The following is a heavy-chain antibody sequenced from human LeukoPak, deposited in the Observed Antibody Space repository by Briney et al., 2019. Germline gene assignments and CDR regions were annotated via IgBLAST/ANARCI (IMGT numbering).Heavy chain of an antibody. CDR2: INHSGST. CDR1: GGSISSGNYY. Sequence: SQTLSLTCTVSGGSISSGNYYWSWIRQPPGKGLEWIGEINHSGSTDYNPSLKSRVTMSVDTSKNQFSLRLSSVTAADTAVYYCARKNITMIKGTLFDYWGQGILVTVSS. D-gene: IGHD3-22*01. CDR3: ARKNITMIKGTLFDY. V-gene: IGHV4-30-2*01. J-gene: IGHJ4*02.